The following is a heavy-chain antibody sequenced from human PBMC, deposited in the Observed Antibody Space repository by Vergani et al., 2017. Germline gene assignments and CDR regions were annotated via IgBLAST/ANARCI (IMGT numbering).Heavy chain of an antibody. D-gene: IGHD3-10*01. CDR3: AHVLSYYGAFDY. CDR1: GFSLSTSGVG. CDR2: FYWDDDK. Sequence: QITLKESGPTLVKPTQTLTLTCTFSGFSLSTSGVGVGWTRQPPGKALEWLALFYWDDDKRYSPSPKGRRTITKDTSKNQVVLTMTNMDPVDTATYYWAHVLSYYGAFDYWGQGTLVTVSP. V-gene: IGHV2-5*02. J-gene: IGHJ4*02.